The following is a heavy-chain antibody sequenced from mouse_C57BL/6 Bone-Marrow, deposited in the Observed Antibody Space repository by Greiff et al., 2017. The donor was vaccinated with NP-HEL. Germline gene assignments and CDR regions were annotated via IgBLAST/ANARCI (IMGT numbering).Heavy chain of an antibody. CDR1: GFTFSSYA. CDR3: ARDWGYINWYFDV. V-gene: IGHV5-4*01. D-gene: IGHD3-1*01. J-gene: IGHJ1*03. CDR2: ISDGGSYT. Sequence: DVMLVESGGGLVKPGGSLKLSCAASGFTFSSYAMSWVRQTPEKRLEWVATISDGGSYTYYPDNVKGRFTISRDNAKNNLYLQMSHLKSEDTAMYYCARDWGYINWYFDVWGTGTTVTVSS.